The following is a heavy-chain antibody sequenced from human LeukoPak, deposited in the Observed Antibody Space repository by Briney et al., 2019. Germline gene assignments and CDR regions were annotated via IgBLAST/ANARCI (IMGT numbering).Heavy chain of an antibody. CDR1: GFPFNFLS. CDR3: ARDHGEAYYYYYYMDV. J-gene: IGHJ6*03. D-gene: IGHD3-10*01. V-gene: IGHV3-48*01. Sequence: GGPLTLFYGVSGFPFNFLSVIGARPAPGGAGVGVSYISSSSSTIYYADSVKGRFTISRDNAKHSLYLQMNSLRAEDTAVYYCARDHGEAYYYYYYMDVWGKGTTVTVSS. CDR2: ISSSSSTI.